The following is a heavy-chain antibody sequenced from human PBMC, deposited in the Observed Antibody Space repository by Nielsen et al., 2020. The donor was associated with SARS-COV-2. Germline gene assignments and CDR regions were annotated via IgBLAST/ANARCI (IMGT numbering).Heavy chain of an antibody. D-gene: IGHD4-23*01. V-gene: IGHV1-24*01. Sequence: ASVKVSCKVSGYTLTELSMHWVRQAPGKGLEWMGGFDPEDGETTYAQKFQGRVTMTEDTSTDTAYMELSSLRSEDTAVYYCATELGWLQPNWFDPWGQGTLVTVSS. J-gene: IGHJ5*02. CDR3: ATELGWLQPNWFDP. CDR1: GYTLTELS. CDR2: FDPEDGET.